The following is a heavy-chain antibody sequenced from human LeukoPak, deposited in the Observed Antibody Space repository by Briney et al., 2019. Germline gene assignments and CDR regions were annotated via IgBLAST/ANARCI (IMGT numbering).Heavy chain of an antibody. V-gene: IGHV1-69*13. CDR1: GGTFSSYA. D-gene: IGHD3-3*01. CDR3: ARRDYDFWSGYYTGMGYYMDV. CDR2: IIPIFGTA. J-gene: IGHJ6*03. Sequence: SLKVSCKASGGTFSSYAISWVRQAPGQGLEWMGGIIPIFGTANYAQKFQGRVTITADESTSTAYMELSSLRSEDTAVYYCARRDYDFWSGYYTGMGYYMDVWGKGTTVTVSS.